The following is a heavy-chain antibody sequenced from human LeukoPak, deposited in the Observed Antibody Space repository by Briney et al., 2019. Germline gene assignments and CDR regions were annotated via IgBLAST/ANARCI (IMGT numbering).Heavy chain of an antibody. D-gene: IGHD3-22*01. J-gene: IGHJ3*02. CDR3: ARSNDDSSGYYPNDAFDI. V-gene: IGHV1-2*02. Sequence: ASVKVSCKASRGTFSGYAISWVRQAPGQRLEWMGWINPNSGGTNYAQKFQGRVTMTRDTSISTAYMELSRLRSDDTAVYYCARSNDDSSGYYPNDAFDIWGQGTMVTVSS. CDR1: RGTFSGYA. CDR2: INPNSGGT.